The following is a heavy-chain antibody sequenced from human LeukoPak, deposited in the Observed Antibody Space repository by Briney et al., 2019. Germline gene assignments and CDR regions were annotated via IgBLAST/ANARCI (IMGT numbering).Heavy chain of an antibody. CDR3: AREVGNWGLEKYFDY. Sequence: SETLSLTCTVSDDSIKNYFWTWIRQSPGKGLEWIGYVFYSGSTSYNPSLRSRLTISVDTSKNQFSPKLSSVTAADTAVYYCAREVGNWGLEKYFDYWGQGTLVTVSS. D-gene: IGHD2-21*01. J-gene: IGHJ4*02. V-gene: IGHV4-59*01. CDR1: DDSIKNYF. CDR2: VFYSGST.